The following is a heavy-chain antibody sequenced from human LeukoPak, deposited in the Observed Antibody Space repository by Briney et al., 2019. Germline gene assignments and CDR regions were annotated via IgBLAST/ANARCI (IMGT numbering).Heavy chain of an antibody. J-gene: IGHJ4*02. D-gene: IGHD1-26*01. V-gene: IGHV3-30*02. CDR3: AKPSGSGVDY. Sequence: GGSLRLSCGASGFVFDTHDMHWVRQAPGKGLEWVAFIRSDGYHTYYADSVKGRFTITRDNSKNTLYLQMNSLRLEDMAVYYCAKPSGSGVDYWGRGTRVTVSS. CDR2: IRSDGYHT. CDR1: GFVFDTHD.